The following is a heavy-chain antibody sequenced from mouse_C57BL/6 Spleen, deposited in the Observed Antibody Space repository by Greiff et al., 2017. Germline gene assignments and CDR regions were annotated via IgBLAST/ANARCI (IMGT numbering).Heavy chain of an antibody. CDR1: GYTFTSYW. J-gene: IGHJ3*01. D-gene: IGHD1-3*01. CDR3: ARGRPPLTSFAY. Sequence: QVQLQQPGAELVKPGASVKLSCKASGYTFTSYWMHWVKQRPGQGLEWIGLIHPNSGSTNYNEKFKSKATLTVDKSSSTAYMQLSSLTSEDSAVYYCARGRPPLTSFAYWGQGTLVTVSA. V-gene: IGHV1-64*01. CDR2: IHPNSGST.